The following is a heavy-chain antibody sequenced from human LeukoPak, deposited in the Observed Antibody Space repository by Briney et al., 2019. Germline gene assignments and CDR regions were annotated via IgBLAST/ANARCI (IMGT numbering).Heavy chain of an antibody. Sequence: SETLSLTCTVSGGSISSNSYYWSWIRQPAGKGLEWIGRIYTSGSINYNPSLKSRVTISVDTSKNQFSLKLSSVTAADTAVYYCARDDGGYDFAYWGQGTLVTVSS. CDR1: GGSISSNSYY. J-gene: IGHJ4*02. V-gene: IGHV4-61*02. CDR2: IYTSGSI. CDR3: ARDDGGYDFAY. D-gene: IGHD5-12*01.